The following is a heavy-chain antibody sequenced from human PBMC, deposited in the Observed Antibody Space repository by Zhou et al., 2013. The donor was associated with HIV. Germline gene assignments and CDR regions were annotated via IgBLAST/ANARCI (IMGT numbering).Heavy chain of an antibody. CDR3: AISRLRPSLSSLLYYYYYMDV. Sequence: QVQLVQSGAEVKKPGSSVKVSCKASGGTFSSYAISWVRQAPGQGLEWMGGIIPIFGTANYAQKFQGRVTITTDESTSTAYMELSSLRSEDTAVYYCAISRLRPSLSSLLYYYYYMDVWGKGTTVTVSS. J-gene: IGHJ6*03. CDR1: GGTFSSYA. CDR2: IIPIFGTA. D-gene: IGHD3-16*01. V-gene: IGHV1-69*05.